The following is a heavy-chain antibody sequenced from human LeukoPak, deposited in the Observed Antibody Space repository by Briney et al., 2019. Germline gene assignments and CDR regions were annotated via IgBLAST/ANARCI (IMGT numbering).Heavy chain of an antibody. V-gene: IGHV4-39*01. CDR2: IYYSGST. Sequence: SETLSLTCTVSGGSISSSSYYWGWIRQPPGKGLEWIGRIYYSGSTYYNPSLKSRVTISVDTSKNQFSLKLSSVTAADTAVYYCARTSWSGYYSNNWFDPWGQGTLVTVSS. CDR1: GGSISSSSYY. D-gene: IGHD3-3*01. CDR3: ARTSWSGYYSNNWFDP. J-gene: IGHJ5*02.